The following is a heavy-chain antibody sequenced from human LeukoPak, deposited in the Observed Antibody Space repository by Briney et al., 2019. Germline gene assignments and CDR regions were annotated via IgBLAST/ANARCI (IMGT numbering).Heavy chain of an antibody. CDR1: GFSLSTSGVA. D-gene: IGHD6-25*01. CDR2: PYRNDDE. Sequence: SGPTLVNPTHTLTLTCSFSGFSLSTSGVAVGWIRQPPGEALKWLAVPYRNDDERYSPSLKSRLTITRDTSKNQVVLTMTNMDPVDTATYYCAHGVVAAGNRHFDYWGQGTLVTVSS. J-gene: IGHJ4*02. V-gene: IGHV2-5*01. CDR3: AHGVVAAGNRHFDY.